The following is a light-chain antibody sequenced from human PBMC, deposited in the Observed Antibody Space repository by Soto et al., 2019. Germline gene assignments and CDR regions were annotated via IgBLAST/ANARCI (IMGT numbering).Light chain of an antibody. CDR2: GET. CDR1: QSVSIL. J-gene: IGKJ1*01. CDR3: QQYNNWPRT. Sequence: VMTQSPATLSLSPGDSATLSCRGSQSVSILLAWYQQKTGQAPRILIHGETTRATGIPDRFSGSGSGTEFNLTISSLQSEDFAVYYCQQYNNWPRTCGQGTKVDIK. V-gene: IGKV3-15*01.